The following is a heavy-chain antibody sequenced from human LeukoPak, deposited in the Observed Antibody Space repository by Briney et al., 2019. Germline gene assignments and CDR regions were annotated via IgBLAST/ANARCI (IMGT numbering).Heavy chain of an antibody. CDR2: IYSTDST. J-gene: IGHJ4*02. Sequence: GGSLRLSCAAPGFTVRSNYMSWVRQAPGKGLEWVSIIYSTDSTYYADSVKGRFTISRHNPKNTLYLQMNSLRADGTAVYYCARVGGGNSGPFDYWGQGTLVTVSS. CDR3: ARVGGGNSGPFDY. D-gene: IGHD1-7*01. CDR1: GFTVRSNY. V-gene: IGHV3-53*04.